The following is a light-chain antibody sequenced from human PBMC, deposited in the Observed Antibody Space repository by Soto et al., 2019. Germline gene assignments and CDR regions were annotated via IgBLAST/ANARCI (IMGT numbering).Light chain of an antibody. Sequence: QSALTQPRSVSGSPGQSVTISCTGTSSDVGGYNYVSWYQQHPGKAPKLMIYDVSKRPSGVPDRFSGPKSGNTASLTISGLQAEDEADYYCCSYAGSYTPRVFGTGTKVTVL. CDR3: CSYAGSYTPRV. V-gene: IGLV2-11*01. CDR2: DVS. CDR1: SSDVGGYNY. J-gene: IGLJ1*01.